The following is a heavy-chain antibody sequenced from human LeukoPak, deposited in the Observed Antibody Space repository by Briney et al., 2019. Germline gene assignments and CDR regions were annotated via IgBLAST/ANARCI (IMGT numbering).Heavy chain of an antibody. CDR3: AKDGRIAVAGTLGGDCFDP. V-gene: IGHV3-23*01. Sequence: GGSLRLSCAASGFPFSSHDMSWVRQAPGKGLEWVSAISGSGGSTYYADSVKGRFTISRDNSKNTLYLQMNSLRAEDTAVYYCAKDGRIAVAGTLGGDCFDPWGQGTLVTVSS. CDR1: GFPFSSHD. D-gene: IGHD6-19*01. CDR2: ISGSGGST. J-gene: IGHJ5*02.